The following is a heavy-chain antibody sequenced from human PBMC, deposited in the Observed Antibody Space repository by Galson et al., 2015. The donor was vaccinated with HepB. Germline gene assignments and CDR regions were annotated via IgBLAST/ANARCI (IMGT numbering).Heavy chain of an antibody. Sequence: SLRLSCAASGFTFSSYGMHWVRQAPGKGLEWVAVIWYDGSNKYYADSVKGRFTISRDNSKNTLYLQMNSLRAEDTAVYYCARDRLLAEYDFWSGYYDYWGQGTLVTVSS. CDR2: IWYDGSNK. D-gene: IGHD3-3*01. CDR3: ARDRLLAEYDFWSGYYDY. V-gene: IGHV3-33*01. J-gene: IGHJ4*02. CDR1: GFTFSSYG.